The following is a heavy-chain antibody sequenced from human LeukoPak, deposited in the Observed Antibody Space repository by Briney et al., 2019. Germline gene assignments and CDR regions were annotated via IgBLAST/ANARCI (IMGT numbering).Heavy chain of an antibody. V-gene: IGHV4-34*01. CDR3: ARAVGYCSGGSCSLDY. J-gene: IGHJ4*02. D-gene: IGHD2-15*01. CDR1: GGSISNYY. Sequence: PSETLSLTCTVSGGSISNYYWSWIRQPPGKGLEWIGEINHSGSTNYNPSLKSRVTISVDTSKNQFSLKLSSVTAADTAVYYCARAVGYCSGGSCSLDYWGQGTLVTVSS. CDR2: INHSGST.